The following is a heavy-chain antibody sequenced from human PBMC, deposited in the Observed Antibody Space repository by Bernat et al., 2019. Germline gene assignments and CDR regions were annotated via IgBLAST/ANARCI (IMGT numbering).Heavy chain of an antibody. CDR1: GGSISSYY. Sequence: QVQLQESGPGLVKPSETLSLTCTVSGGSISSYYWSWIRQPPGKGLEWIGYIYYSGSTNYNPSLKSRVTISVDTSKNQFSLKLSSVTAADTAVYYCARVSPRWLRSDAVDIWGQGTMVTVSS. D-gene: IGHD5-18*01. CDR2: IYYSGST. CDR3: ARVSPRWLRSDAVDI. J-gene: IGHJ3*02. V-gene: IGHV4-59*01.